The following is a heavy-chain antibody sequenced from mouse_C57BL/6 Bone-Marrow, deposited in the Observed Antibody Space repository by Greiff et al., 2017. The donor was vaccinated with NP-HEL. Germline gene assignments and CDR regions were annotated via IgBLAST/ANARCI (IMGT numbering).Heavy chain of an antibody. CDR2: ISSGSSTI. D-gene: IGHD3-2*02. CDR3: ARWDSSGYVNAMDY. V-gene: IGHV5-17*01. Sequence: EVMLVESGGGLVKPGGSLKLSCAASGFTFSDYGMHWVRQAPEKGLEWVAYISSGSSTIYYADTVKGRFTISRDNAKNTLFLQMTRLRSEDTAMYYCARWDSSGYVNAMDYWGQGTSVTVAS. CDR1: GFTFSDYG. J-gene: IGHJ4*01.